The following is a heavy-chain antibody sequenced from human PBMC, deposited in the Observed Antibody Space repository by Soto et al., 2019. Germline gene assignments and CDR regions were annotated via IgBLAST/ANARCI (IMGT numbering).Heavy chain of an antibody. CDR2: IFPGDSDT. D-gene: IGHD3-10*01. CDR3: ARYGGCDV. Sequence: HISCKASGYNFARDWIGWVRQMPGKGLEWMGIIFPGDSDTRYSPSFQGQVTISADKSLTTAYVQWRSLKASDTSVYYCARYGGCDVWCKGTNVT. J-gene: IGHJ6*03. V-gene: IGHV5-51*01. CDR1: GYNFARDW.